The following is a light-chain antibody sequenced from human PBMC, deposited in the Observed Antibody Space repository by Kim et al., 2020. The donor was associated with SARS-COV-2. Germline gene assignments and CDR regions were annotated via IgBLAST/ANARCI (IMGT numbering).Light chain of an antibody. CDR2: HGD. CDR1: KLGDKF. CDR3: QAWDSTTASV. V-gene: IGLV3-1*01. Sequence: SYELTQPPSVSVSPGQTASITCSGDKLGDKFPSWYQQRPGQSPVLVIYHGDKRPSGIPARFSGSNYGTTATLTISETQAMDEADYYCQAWDSTTASVFGG. J-gene: IGLJ2*01.